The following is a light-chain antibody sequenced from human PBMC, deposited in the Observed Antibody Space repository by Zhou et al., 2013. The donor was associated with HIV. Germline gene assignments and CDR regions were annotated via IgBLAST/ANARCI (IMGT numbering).Light chain of an antibody. CDR2: DAS. CDR3: QQYNRWPPLT. V-gene: IGKV3-15*01. Sequence: EIVLTQSPATLSLSPGERATLSCRASQSVGHYLAWYQHRPGQAPRLLIYDASTRATGVPVRFSGSGSGTEFTLTIAGLQSEDVAVYYCQQYNRWPPLTFGGGTQVEIK. J-gene: IGKJ4*01. CDR1: QSVGHY.